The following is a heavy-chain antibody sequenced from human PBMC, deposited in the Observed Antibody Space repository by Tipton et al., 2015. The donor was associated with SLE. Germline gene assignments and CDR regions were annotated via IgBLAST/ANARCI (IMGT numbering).Heavy chain of an antibody. Sequence: TLSLTCTVSGGSISSDSYSWSWIRQPAGKGLEWIGRIYTSGSTNYNPSLKSRVTISVDTSKNQFSLNLSSVTAADTAVYYCARLTPLSGWYYFDYWGQGALVTVSS. V-gene: IGHV4-61*02. D-gene: IGHD3-9*01. CDR1: GGSISSDSYS. CDR3: ARLTPLSGWYYFDY. CDR2: IYTSGST. J-gene: IGHJ4*02.